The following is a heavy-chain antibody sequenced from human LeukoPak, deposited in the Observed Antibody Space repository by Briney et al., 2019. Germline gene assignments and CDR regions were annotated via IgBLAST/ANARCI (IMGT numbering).Heavy chain of an antibody. D-gene: IGHD4-11*01. J-gene: IGHJ4*02. CDR3: ARQGPLTTAVTTRTNPFDY. Sequence: SETPSLTCTVSGGSISSSYWSWIRQPSGKGLEWIGYIYYSGSTSYNPSLKSRVTISVDTSKNQFSLKLNSVTAADTAVYYCARQGPLTTAVTTRTNPFDYWGQGTLVTVSS. CDR2: IYYSGST. CDR1: GGSISSSY. V-gene: IGHV4-59*08.